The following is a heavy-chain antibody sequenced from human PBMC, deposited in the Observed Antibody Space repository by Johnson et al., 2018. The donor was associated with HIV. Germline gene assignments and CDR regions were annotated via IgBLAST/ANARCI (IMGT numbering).Heavy chain of an antibody. CDR1: GFTFSSYA. CDR3: ARGWRGITMIDAFDI. D-gene: IGHD3-22*01. CDR2: IKEDGSEK. V-gene: IGHV3-7*01. J-gene: IGHJ3*02. Sequence: VQLVESGGGVVQPGRSLRLSCAASGFTFSSYAMHWVRQAPGKGLEWVANIKEDGSEKYYVDSVKGRFTISRDNAKNSLYLQMNSLRAEDTAVYYCARGWRGITMIDAFDIWGQGTMVTVSS.